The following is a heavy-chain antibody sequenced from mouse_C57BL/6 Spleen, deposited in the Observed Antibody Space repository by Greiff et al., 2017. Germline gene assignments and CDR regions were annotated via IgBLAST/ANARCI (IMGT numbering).Heavy chain of an antibody. CDR1: GYAFTNYL. Sequence: VQLQESGAELVRPGTSVKVSCKASGYAFTNYLIEWVKQRPGQGLEWIGVINPGSGGTNYNEKFKGKATLTADKSSSTAYMQLRSLTSEDSAVYFCARGLITTVVAPFDYWGQGTTLTVSS. V-gene: IGHV1-54*01. CDR2: INPGSGGT. CDR3: ARGLITTVVAPFDY. J-gene: IGHJ2*01. D-gene: IGHD1-1*01.